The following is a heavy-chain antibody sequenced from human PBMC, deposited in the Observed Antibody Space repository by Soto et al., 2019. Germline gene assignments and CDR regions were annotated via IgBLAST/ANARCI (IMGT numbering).Heavy chain of an antibody. J-gene: IGHJ4*02. Sequence: GGSLRLSCAASGVTFSSYAMSWVRQAPGKGLEWVSAISGSGGSTYYADSVKGRFTISRDNSKNTLYLQMNSLRAEDTAVYYCAKDTDSSGYYYLPTDYWGQGTLVTVSS. D-gene: IGHD3-22*01. CDR2: ISGSGGST. CDR3: AKDTDSSGYYYLPTDY. CDR1: GVTFSSYA. V-gene: IGHV3-23*01.